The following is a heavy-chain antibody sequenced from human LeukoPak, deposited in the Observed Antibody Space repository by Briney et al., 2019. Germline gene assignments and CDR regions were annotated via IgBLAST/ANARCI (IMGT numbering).Heavy chain of an antibody. J-gene: IGHJ5*02. CDR2: IYFSGST. CDR3: ARYSSSSGWFDP. D-gene: IGHD6-6*01. CDR1: GGSISSSGYY. Sequence: SETLSLTCTASGGSISSSGYYWGWIRQPPGKGLEWIGIIYFSGSTYYNPSLKSRVTISVDTSKNQFSLKLSSVTAADTAFYYCARYSSSSGWFDPWGQGTLVAVSS. V-gene: IGHV4-39*01.